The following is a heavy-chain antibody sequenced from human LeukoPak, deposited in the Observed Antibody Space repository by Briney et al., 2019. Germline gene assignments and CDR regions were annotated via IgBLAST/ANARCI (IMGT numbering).Heavy chain of an antibody. CDR2: ISGSGGST. Sequence: GGSLRLSCAASGLTFSSYAMSWVRQAPGKGLEWVSAISGSGGSTYYADSVKGRFTISRDNSKNTLYLQMNSLRAEDTAVYYCAKDKRIRSGYSSGWYYFDYWGQGTLVTVSS. CDR3: AKDKRIRSGYSSGWYYFDY. CDR1: GLTFSSYA. V-gene: IGHV3-23*01. D-gene: IGHD6-19*01. J-gene: IGHJ4*02.